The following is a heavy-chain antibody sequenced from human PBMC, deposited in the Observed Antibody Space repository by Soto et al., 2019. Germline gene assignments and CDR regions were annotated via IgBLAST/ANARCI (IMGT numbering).Heavy chain of an antibody. J-gene: IGHJ3*02. D-gene: IGHD3-9*01. V-gene: IGHV4-34*01. CDR1: GGSFSTYH. CDR2: INHSGNN. Sequence: SETLSLTCVVSGGSFSTYHYNWIRQSPGKGLEWIGEINHSGNNNYSPSLKSRVTMSLDMSKNQFSLKLTSVTAADTAVYYCARGGSNDWQVAFDIWGQGTMVTVSS. CDR3: ARGGSNDWQVAFDI.